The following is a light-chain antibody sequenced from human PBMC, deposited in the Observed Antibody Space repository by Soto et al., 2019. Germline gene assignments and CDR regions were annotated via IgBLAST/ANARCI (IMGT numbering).Light chain of an antibody. Sequence: EIVMTQSPATLSVSPGERATLSCRASQSVSSNLAWYKQKPGKAHRLLIYGASTRDTGIPARFSGRGSRKKFTLTFSSLQSEDFAVYYCQQYNNWPPWTFGQGTKV. CDR2: GAS. V-gene: IGKV3-15*01. CDR1: QSVSSN. CDR3: QQYNNWPPWT. J-gene: IGKJ1*01.